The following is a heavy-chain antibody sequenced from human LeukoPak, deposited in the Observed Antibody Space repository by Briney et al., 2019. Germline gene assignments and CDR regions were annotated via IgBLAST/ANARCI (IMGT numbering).Heavy chain of an antibody. CDR3: ARGRLSSNF. J-gene: IGHJ4*02. CDR1: GFTFSTYW. CDR2: IKEDGSEK. Sequence: PGGSLRLSCAASGFTFSTYWMRSVRQAPGKGLECVANIKEDGSEKNYVDSVRGRFTISRDNAKNSLYLQMNSLRAEDTAVYYCARGRLSSNFWGQGTLVTVSS. V-gene: IGHV3-7*02. D-gene: IGHD2-21*01.